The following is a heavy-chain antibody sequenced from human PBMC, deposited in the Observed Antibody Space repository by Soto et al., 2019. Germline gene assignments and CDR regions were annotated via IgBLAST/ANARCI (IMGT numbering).Heavy chain of an antibody. CDR2: ISYDGSNK. CDR3: AKDKYYYDCSGYSPPLYYYYYGMDV. J-gene: IGHJ6*02. V-gene: IGHV3-30*18. CDR1: GFTFSSYG. D-gene: IGHD3-22*01. Sequence: PGGSLRLSCAASGFTFSSYGMHWVRQAPGKGLEWVAVISYDGSNKYYADSVKGRFTISRDNSKNTLYLQMNSLRAEDTAVYYCAKDKYYYDCSGYSPPLYYYYYGMDVWGQGTTVTVSS.